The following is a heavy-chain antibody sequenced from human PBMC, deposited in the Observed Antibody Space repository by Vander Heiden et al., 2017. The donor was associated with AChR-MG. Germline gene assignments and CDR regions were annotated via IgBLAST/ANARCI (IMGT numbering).Heavy chain of an antibody. Sequence: EVQLLESGGGLVQPGGSLRLSCAASGFTFNNYAMSWVRLAPGKGLEWVSTISGTGGITYYPDSVKGRFTISRDNSKNTLYLQMNSLTADDTAVYYCAKLSSGGQDYWGQGTLVTVSS. CDR1: GFTFNNYA. J-gene: IGHJ4*02. CDR3: AKLSSGGQDY. D-gene: IGHD6-19*01. CDR2: ISGTGGIT. V-gene: IGHV3-23*01.